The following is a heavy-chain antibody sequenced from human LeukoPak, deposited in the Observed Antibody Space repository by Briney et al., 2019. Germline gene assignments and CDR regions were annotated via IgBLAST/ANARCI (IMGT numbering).Heavy chain of an antibody. CDR1: GFTFSSYS. CDR2: ISSSSSYI. J-gene: IGHJ4*02. Sequence: GGSLRLSCAASGFTFSSYSMNWVRQAPGKGLEWVSSISSSSSYIYYADSVKGRFTISRDNAKNSLYLQMNSLRAEDTAVYYCAKSLSSRGLIIPKTSRYFDYWGQGTLVTVSS. V-gene: IGHV3-21*01. CDR3: AKSLSSRGLIIPKTSRYFDY. D-gene: IGHD3-10*01.